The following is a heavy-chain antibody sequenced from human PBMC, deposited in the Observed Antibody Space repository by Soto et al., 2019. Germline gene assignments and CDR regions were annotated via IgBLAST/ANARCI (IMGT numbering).Heavy chain of an antibody. CDR2: INHSGST. D-gene: IGHD6-6*01. CDR1: GGSFSGYY. V-gene: IGHV4-34*01. CDR3: ARSRGQGIEARPLKEIWTGRYHYYYYGRDA. J-gene: IGHJ6*02. Sequence: SQTLSFTCGVYGGSFSGYYWSWIRQPPGKGLEWIGDINHSGSTNYNSYLKSRVTISVDTSKNQFSLKLSSVTAADTAVYYCARSRGQGIEARPLKEIWTGRYHYYYYGRDAWDQENPVT.